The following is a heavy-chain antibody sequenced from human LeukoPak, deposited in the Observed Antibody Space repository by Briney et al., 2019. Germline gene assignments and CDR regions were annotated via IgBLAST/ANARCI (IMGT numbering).Heavy chain of an antibody. V-gene: IGHV1-8*02. D-gene: IGHD6-13*01. J-gene: IGHJ6*02. CDR1: GYTFTSYD. CDR3: ARAPVAAARSYYYYGMDV. CDR2: MNPNSGNT. Sequence: GASVKVSCMASGYTFTSYDINWVRQATGQGLEWMGWMNPNSGNTGYAQKFQGRVTMTGNTSISTAYMELSSLRSEDTAVYYCARAPVAAARSYYYYGMDVWGQGTTVTVSS.